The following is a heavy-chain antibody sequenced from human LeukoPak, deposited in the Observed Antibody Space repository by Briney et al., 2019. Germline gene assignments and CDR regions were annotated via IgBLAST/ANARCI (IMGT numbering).Heavy chain of an antibody. V-gene: IGHV1-69*02. J-gene: IGHJ4*02. Sequence: GASVKVSCKASGGTFSSYTISWVRRAPGQRLEWMGRIIPILGIANYAQKFQGRVTITADKSTSTAYMELSSLRSEDTAVYYCASYPPPYDSSGYLIDYWGQGTLVTVSS. D-gene: IGHD3-22*01. CDR3: ASYPPPYDSSGYLIDY. CDR1: GGTFSSYT. CDR2: IIPILGIA.